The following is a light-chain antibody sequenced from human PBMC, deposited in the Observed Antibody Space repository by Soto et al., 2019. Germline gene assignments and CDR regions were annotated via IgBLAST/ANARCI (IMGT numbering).Light chain of an antibody. Sequence: DIQRYQSPSTLSAYVGDRVIITCRASQSISDYLAWYQQKPGKAPKLLIYDASNLESGVPSTFSGSGSGTELTLTISSLQPDDLATYYCQQYYTYWHMFAQVTKVDI. J-gene: IGKJ1*01. CDR1: QSISDY. CDR2: DAS. CDR3: QQYYTYWHM. V-gene: IGKV1-5*01.